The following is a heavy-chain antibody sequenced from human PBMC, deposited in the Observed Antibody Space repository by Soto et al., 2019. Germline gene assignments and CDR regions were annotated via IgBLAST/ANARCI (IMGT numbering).Heavy chain of an antibody. CDR3: ATAVYYDFWSGPLDYYYGMDV. Sequence: ASVKVSCKVSGYTLTELSMHWVRQAPGKGLEWMGGFDPEDGETIYAQKFQGGVTMTEDTSTDTAYMELSSLRSEDTAVYYCATAVYYDFWSGPLDYYYGMDVWAQGTTVTAP. CDR1: GYTLTELS. D-gene: IGHD3-3*01. CDR2: FDPEDGET. J-gene: IGHJ6*02. V-gene: IGHV1-24*01.